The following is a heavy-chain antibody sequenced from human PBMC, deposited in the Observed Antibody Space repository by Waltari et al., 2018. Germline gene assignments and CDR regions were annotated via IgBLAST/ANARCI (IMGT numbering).Heavy chain of an antibody. CDR2: IIPIFGTA. Sequence: QVQLVQSGAEGKKPGSSVKVSGKAAGGTFSSYAISWVGQAPGQGLEWMGGIIPIFGTANYAQKFQGRVTITADESTSTAYMELSSLRSEDTAVYYCAREVGSIAARNYYYYMDVWGKGTTVTVSS. CDR3: AREVGSIAARNYYYYMDV. D-gene: IGHD6-6*01. CDR1: GGTFSSYA. V-gene: IGHV1-69*12. J-gene: IGHJ6*03.